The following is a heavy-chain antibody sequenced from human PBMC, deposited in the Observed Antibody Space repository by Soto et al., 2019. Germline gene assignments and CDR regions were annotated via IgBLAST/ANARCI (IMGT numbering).Heavy chain of an antibody. CDR2: IKSKTDGGTT. V-gene: IGHV3-15*01. J-gene: IGHJ4*02. CDR3: TTTTWYYYDSSGYYSPFGPWYYFDY. D-gene: IGHD3-22*01. CDR1: GCTFSNAW. Sequence: GGSLRLSCAASGCTFSNAWRSWVRQAPGKGLEWVGRIKSKTDGGTTDYAAPVKGRFTISRDDSKNTLYLQMNSLKTEDTAVYYCTTTTWYYYDSSGYYSPFGPWYYFDYWGQGTLVTVSS.